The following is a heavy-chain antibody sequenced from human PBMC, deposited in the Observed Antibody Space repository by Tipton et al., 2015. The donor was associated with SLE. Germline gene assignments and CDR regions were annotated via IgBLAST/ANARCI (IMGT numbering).Heavy chain of an antibody. CDR3: ARGGIQLWNWFDP. V-gene: IGHV4-31*03. CDR1: GGSISSGDYY. J-gene: IGHJ5*02. CDR2: IHHSGST. Sequence: PGLVKPSQTLSLTCTVSGGSISSGDYYWNWIRQHPEKGLEWIGYIHHSGSTDYSPSLKSRLTMSLGTSKTQFSLRLTSVTAADAAVYYCARGGIQLWNWFDPWGQGTLVTVSS. D-gene: IGHD5-18*01.